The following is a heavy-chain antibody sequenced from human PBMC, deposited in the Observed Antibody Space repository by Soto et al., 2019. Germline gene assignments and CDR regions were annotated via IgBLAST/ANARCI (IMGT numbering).Heavy chain of an antibody. CDR1: GGSISSSSHY. CDR3: ATERKKSISGFTWRGYGMDV. CDR2: IYYSGST. Sequence: SETLSLTCTVSGGSISSSSHYWGWIRQPPGKGLEWIGSIYYSGSTYYNPSLKSRVIISVDTSKNQFSLKLRSVTAADTAEYYCATERKKSISGFTWRGYGMDVWGQGTTVTVSS. V-gene: IGHV4-39*02. J-gene: IGHJ6*02. D-gene: IGHD2-15*01.